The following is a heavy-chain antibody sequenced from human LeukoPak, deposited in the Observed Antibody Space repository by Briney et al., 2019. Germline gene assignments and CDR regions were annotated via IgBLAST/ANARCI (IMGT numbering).Heavy chain of an antibody. V-gene: IGHV1-2*02. D-gene: IGHD1-1*01. CDR1: GYSFTTYL. Sequence: ASVWVSCKPSGYSFTTYLLRRVPQAPGQGPEWMGCMNPDSGVTGYAQTFLGRVTMTRDTSINTAYTHLSSLRLDDTAVYFCARDPGYLQPDYWGQGTLVTV. J-gene: IGHJ4*02. CDR3: ARDPGYLQPDY. CDR2: MNPDSGVT.